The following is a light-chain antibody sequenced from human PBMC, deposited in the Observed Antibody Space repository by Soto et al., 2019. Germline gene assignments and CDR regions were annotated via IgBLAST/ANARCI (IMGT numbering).Light chain of an antibody. CDR1: SIDVGGYDF. CDR2: DVT. Sequence: QSVLTQPRSVSGSPGQSVTISCTGTSIDVGGYDFVSWHQQHPGKAPKLVIYDVTKRPSGVPDRFSGSKSGNTASLTISGLQAEDETDYYCFSYTSSGTYVFGTGTKSPS. J-gene: IGLJ1*01. CDR3: FSYTSSGTYV. V-gene: IGLV2-11*01.